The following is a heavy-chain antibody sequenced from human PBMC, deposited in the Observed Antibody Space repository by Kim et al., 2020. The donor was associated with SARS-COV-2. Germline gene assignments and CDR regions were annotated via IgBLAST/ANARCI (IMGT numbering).Heavy chain of an antibody. Sequence: GGSLRLSCAASGFTFSSYGMHWVRQAPGKGLEWVAVISYDGSNKYYADSVKGRFTISRDNSKNTLYLQMNSLRAEDTAVYYCAKDLGATWAVGSYWGQGTLVTVSS. CDR3: AKDLGATWAVGSY. CDR1: GFTFSSYG. V-gene: IGHV3-30*18. CDR2: ISYDGSNK. D-gene: IGHD3-16*01. J-gene: IGHJ4*02.